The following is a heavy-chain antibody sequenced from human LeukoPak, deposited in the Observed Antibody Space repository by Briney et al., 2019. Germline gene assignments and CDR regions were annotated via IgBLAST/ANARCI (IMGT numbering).Heavy chain of an antibody. Sequence: GGSLRLSCAASGFTFSSYGMNWVRQAPGKGLEWVSSISSSSSYIYYADSVKGRFTISRDNAKNSLYLQMNSLRAEDTAVYYCARDGLSGSYLYAFDIWGQGTMVTVSS. CDR3: ARDGLSGSYLYAFDI. J-gene: IGHJ3*02. D-gene: IGHD1-26*01. CDR2: ISSSSSYI. V-gene: IGHV3-21*01. CDR1: GFTFSSYG.